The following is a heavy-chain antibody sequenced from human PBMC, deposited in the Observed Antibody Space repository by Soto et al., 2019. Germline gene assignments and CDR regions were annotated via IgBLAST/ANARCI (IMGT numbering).Heavy chain of an antibody. J-gene: IGHJ6*02. V-gene: IGHV3-30*18. CDR2: ISYDGSNK. D-gene: IGHD6-13*01. CDR1: GFTFSSYG. Sequence: GGSLRLSCAASGFTFSSYGMHWVRQAPGKGLEWVAVISYDGSNKYYADSVKGRFTISRDNSKNTLYLQMNSLRAEDTAVYYCAKDVGSSSSPGYYGMDVWGQGTTVTVSS. CDR3: AKDVGSSSSPGYYGMDV.